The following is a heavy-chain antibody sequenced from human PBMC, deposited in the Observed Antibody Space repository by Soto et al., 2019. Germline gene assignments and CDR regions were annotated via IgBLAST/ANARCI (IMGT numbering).Heavy chain of an antibody. CDR2: IYHSGMT. CDR1: GGSTSTGGYY. J-gene: IGHJ3*02. D-gene: IGHD1-26*01. Sequence: QVQLQESAPGLVKPSPTLSLTSTVSGGSTSTGGYYWSWIRQHPGRGLEWTGYIYHSGMTFSNPAPQSRVAVSIATSKNKFSVKVSSVTAADTAVYYCATVRWELHEPFDTWGQGPMVSFSS. V-gene: IGHV4-31*03. CDR3: ATVRWELHEPFDT.